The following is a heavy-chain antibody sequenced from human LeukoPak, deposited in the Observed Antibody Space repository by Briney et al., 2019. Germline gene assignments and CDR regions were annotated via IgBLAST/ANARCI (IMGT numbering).Heavy chain of an antibody. D-gene: IGHD2-21*01. Sequence: GGSLTLSCAASGFTFDDYAMHWVRQAPGKGLEWVSGITWNSGTIGYADSVKGRFTISRDNAKNSLYLQMNSLRAEDTALYYCVKGDRGHSVPDYWGQGTPVTVSS. CDR1: GFTFDDYA. J-gene: IGHJ4*02. V-gene: IGHV3-9*01. CDR2: ITWNSGTI. CDR3: VKGDRGHSVPDY.